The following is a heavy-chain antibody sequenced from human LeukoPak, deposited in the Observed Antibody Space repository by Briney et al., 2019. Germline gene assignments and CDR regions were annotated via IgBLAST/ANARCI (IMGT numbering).Heavy chain of an antibody. CDR1: GFTFSSYW. Sequence: PGGSLRLSCAAPGFTFSSYWMSWVRQAPGKGLEWVANIKQEGSEKYYVDSVKGRFTISRDNAKNSLYLQMNSLRAEDTAVYHCARDTTALDLWSGYGHWGQGTLVTVSS. CDR2: IKQEGSEK. D-gene: IGHD3-3*01. CDR3: ARDTTALDLWSGYGH. J-gene: IGHJ4*02. V-gene: IGHV3-7*01.